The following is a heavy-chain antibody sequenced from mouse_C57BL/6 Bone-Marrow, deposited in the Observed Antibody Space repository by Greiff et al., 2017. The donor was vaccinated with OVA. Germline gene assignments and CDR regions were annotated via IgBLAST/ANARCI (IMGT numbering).Heavy chain of an antibody. J-gene: IGHJ3*01. CDR3: ARGGYYDYDGGAWFAY. D-gene: IGHD2-4*01. CDR1: GYTFTDYN. Sequence: EVQLVESEPELAKPGASVKIPCKASGYTFTDYNMDWVKQSHGKSLEWIGDINSNNGGTIYNQKFKGKATLTVDKSSSTAYMELRSLTSEDTAVYYCARGGYYDYDGGAWFAYWGQGTLVTVSA. CDR2: INSNNGGT. V-gene: IGHV1-18*01.